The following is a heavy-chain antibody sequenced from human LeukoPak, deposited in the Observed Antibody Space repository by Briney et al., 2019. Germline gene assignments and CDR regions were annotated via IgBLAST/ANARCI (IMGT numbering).Heavy chain of an antibody. V-gene: IGHV4-31*03. CDR1: GGSISSGGYY. CDR3: ARVGVVRGDDY. J-gene: IGHJ4*02. Sequence: TLSLTCTVSGGSISSGGYYWSWIRQHPGKGLEWIGYIYYSGSTYYNPSLKSRVTISVDTSKNQFSLKLSSVTAAGTAVYYCARVGVVRGDDYWGQGTLVTVSS. D-gene: IGHD3-10*01. CDR2: IYYSGST.